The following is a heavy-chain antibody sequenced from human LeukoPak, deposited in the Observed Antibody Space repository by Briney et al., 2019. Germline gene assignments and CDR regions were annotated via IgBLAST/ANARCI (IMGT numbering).Heavy chain of an antibody. J-gene: IGHJ4*02. CDR1: GFTFSSYS. CDR2: ISSSSSYI. Sequence: PGGTLRLSCAASGFTFSSYSMNWVRQAPGKGLEWVSSISSSSSYIYYADSVKGRFTISRDNAKNSLYLQMNSLRAEDTAVYYCARGSGRGSSSNFSPYWGQGTLVTVSS. D-gene: IGHD6-6*01. V-gene: IGHV3-21*01. CDR3: ARGSGRGSSSNFSPY.